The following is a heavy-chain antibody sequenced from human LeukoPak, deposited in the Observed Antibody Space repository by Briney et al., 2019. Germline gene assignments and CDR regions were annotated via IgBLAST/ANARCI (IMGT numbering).Heavy chain of an antibody. J-gene: IGHJ4*02. CDR2: ISYDGSNK. D-gene: IGHD5-18*01. V-gene: IGHV3-30*18. CDR3: AKGGESDTAADY. Sequence: PGGSLRLSCAASGFTFSSYGMHWVRQAPGKGLEWVAVISYDGSNKYYADSVKGRFTISRDNSKNTLYLQMNSLRAEDTAVYYCAKGGESDTAADYWGQGTLVTVSS. CDR1: GFTFSSYG.